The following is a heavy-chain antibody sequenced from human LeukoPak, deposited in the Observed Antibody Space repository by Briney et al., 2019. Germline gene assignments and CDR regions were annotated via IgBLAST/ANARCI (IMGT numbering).Heavy chain of an antibody. V-gene: IGHV1-18*01. D-gene: IGHD3-10*01. CDR1: GYTFTSYG. J-gene: IGHJ4*02. Sequence: ASVKVSCKASGYTFTSYGISWVRQPPGQGLEWMGWISAYNGNTNYAQKLQGRVTMTTDTSTSTAYMELRSLRSDDTAVYYCARDRDITMVRSRPDYWGQGTLVTVSS. CDR2: ISAYNGNT. CDR3: ARDRDITMVRSRPDY.